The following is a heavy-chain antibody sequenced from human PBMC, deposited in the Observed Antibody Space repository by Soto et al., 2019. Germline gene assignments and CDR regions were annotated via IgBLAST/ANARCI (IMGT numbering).Heavy chain of an antibody. CDR2: IKQDGSEK. J-gene: IGHJ4*02. Sequence: EVQLVESGGGSVQPGGSLRLSCAASGFTFSSYWMSWVRQAPGKGLEWVANIKQDGSEKYYVDSVKGRFTISRDNAKNSLYLQMNSLRAEDTAVYYCAREGGGYRPMNFDYWGQGTLVTVSS. CDR1: GFTFSSYW. D-gene: IGHD5-12*01. V-gene: IGHV3-7*03. CDR3: AREGGGYRPMNFDY.